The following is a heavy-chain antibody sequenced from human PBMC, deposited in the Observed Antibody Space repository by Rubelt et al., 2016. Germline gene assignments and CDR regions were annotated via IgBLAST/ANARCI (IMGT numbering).Heavy chain of an antibody. D-gene: IGHD2-8*01. V-gene: IGHV5-51*01. Sequence: KELGESLKISCKGSGYSFTSYWIAWVRQMPGKGLEWMGITYGDDSDSRYSPSFQGQVTMSADKFITTAYLQWSSLKASDTAMYYCARLGYCTNGVCRSFDNWGQGTLVTVSS. CDR2: TYGDDSDS. J-gene: IGHJ4*02. CDR3: ARLGYCTNGVCRSFDN. CDR1: GYSFTSYW.